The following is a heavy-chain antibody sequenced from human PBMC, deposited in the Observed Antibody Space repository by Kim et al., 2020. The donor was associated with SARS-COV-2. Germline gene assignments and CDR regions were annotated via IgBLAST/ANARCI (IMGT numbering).Heavy chain of an antibody. CDR2: ISSHSRDI. V-gene: IGHV3-21*01. D-gene: IGHD2-21*02. Sequence: GGSLRLSCGGSGFSFSTYSMNWVRQAPGKGLEWVSTISSHSRDISYADSLKGRLTISRDNAKNSLYLEMNSLRDDDTGVYYCARDNEDGYNMGFDLWGQGTQVTVSS. J-gene: IGHJ4*02. CDR1: GFSFSTYS. CDR3: ARDNEDGYNMGFDL.